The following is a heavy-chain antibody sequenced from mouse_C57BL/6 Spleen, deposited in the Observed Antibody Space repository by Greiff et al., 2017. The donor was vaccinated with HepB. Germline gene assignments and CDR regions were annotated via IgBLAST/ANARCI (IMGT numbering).Heavy chain of an antibody. V-gene: IGHV1-31*01. CDR2: IYPYNGVS. D-gene: IGHD2-1*01. J-gene: IGHJ3*01. Sequence: EVQLQQSGPELVKPGASVMISCKASGYSFTGYYMHLVMQSHGNILDWIGYIYPYNGVSSYNQKFKGKATLTVDKSSSTAYMELRSLTSEDSEVYYCARGGNLAWFAYWGQGTLVTVTA. CDR3: ARGGNLAWFAY. CDR1: GYSFTGYY.